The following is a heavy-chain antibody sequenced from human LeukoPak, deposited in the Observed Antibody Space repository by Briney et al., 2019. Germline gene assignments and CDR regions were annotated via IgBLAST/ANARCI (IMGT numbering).Heavy chain of an antibody. D-gene: IGHD2-15*01. CDR3: ARDRGSAPSNYFDY. V-gene: IGHV1-8*03. J-gene: IGHJ4*02. Sequence: ASVKVSCKASGYTFTSYDINWVRQATGQGLEWMGWMNPNSGNTGYAQKFQGRVTITRNTSISTAYMELSSLRSEDTAVYYCARDRGSAPSNYFDYWGQGTLVTVSS. CDR2: MNPNSGNT. CDR1: GYTFTSYD.